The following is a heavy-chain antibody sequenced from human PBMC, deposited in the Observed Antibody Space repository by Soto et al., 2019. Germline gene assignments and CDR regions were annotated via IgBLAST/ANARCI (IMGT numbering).Heavy chain of an antibody. CDR2: VNNDGTDT. D-gene: IGHD6-13*01. V-gene: IGHV3-74*03. CDR3: ARGGLQHALDV. CDR1: GFTFSNYW. J-gene: IGHJ6*02. Sequence: GGSLRLSCAASGFTFSNYWMYWVRQAPGKGLVWVSRVNNDGTDTTHADSVKGRFTISRDNAENTLYLQMNRLRAEDTAVYYCARGGLQHALDVWGQGSTVTVSS.